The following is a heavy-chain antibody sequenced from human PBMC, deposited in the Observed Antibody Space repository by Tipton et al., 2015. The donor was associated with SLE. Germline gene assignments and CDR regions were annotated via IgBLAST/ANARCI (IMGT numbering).Heavy chain of an antibody. V-gene: IGHV4-4*07. CDR1: GGSLNSFF. J-gene: IGHJ3*02. CDR3: ARPAVYGDSRGGFDI. Sequence: TLSLTCTVSGGSLNSFFLTWARQPAGKGLEWIGRIYTGGRTIHNPSLNSRVTMSLDTAKSQFSLKLTSVTAADTAVYYCARPAVYGDSRGGFDIWGQGTMVTVSS. CDR2: IYTGGRT. D-gene: IGHD4-17*01.